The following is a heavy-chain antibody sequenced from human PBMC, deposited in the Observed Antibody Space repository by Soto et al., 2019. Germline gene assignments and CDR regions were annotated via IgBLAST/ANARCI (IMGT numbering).Heavy chain of an antibody. CDR3: ARGGSGYTWFNEF. CDR1: GGLFSSYP. D-gene: IGHD3-22*01. J-gene: IGHJ4*02. Sequence: GASVKVSCKASGGLFSSYPISWVRQVPGQGLEWRGGIIPVFQTAYYTQRFQGRVTITADESTNTAYMELSSLRSEDTAIYYCARGGSGYTWFNEFWGQGTLVTVSS. V-gene: IGHV1-69*13. CDR2: IIPVFQTA.